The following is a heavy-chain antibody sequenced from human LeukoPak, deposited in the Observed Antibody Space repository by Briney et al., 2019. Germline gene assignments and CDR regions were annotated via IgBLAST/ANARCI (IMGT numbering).Heavy chain of an antibody. CDR1: GFTFSSYSM. J-gene: IGHJ4*02. D-gene: IGHD3-16*01. V-gene: IGHV4-4*02. CDR3: AAMGEHRNYFDY. CDR2: IYHSGST. Sequence: GSLRLSCAASGFTFSSYSMNWVRQAPGKGLEWIGEIYHSGSTNYNPSLKSRVTISVDKSKNQFSLKLSSVTAADTAVYYCAAMGEHRNYFDYWGQGTLVTVSS.